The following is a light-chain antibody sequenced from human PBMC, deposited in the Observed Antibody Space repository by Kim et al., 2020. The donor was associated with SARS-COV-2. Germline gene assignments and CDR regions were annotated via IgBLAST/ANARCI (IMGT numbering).Light chain of an antibody. J-gene: IGLJ3*02. CDR1: RSNIGSYD. CDR3: QSYDSTLSHSWV. Sequence: QSVLTQPPSVSGAPGQRVNISCTGSRSNIGSYDVHWYQHLPGRAPKLLIYADFNRPSGVPDRFSGSKSGTSASLAITGLQGGDEADYYCQSYDSTLSHSWVFGGGTQLTVL. CDR2: ADF. V-gene: IGLV1-40*01.